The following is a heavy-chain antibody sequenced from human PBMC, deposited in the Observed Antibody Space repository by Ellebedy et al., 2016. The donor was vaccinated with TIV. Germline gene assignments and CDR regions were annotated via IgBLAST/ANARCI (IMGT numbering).Heavy chain of an antibody. J-gene: IGHJ4*02. CDR3: AKERRGGGNYKGPVSLDY. Sequence: GESLKIPCAASGFTFSSYAMSWVRQAPGKGLEWVSAISGSGGSTYYADSVKGRFTISRDNSKNTLYLQMNSLRAEDTAVYYCAKERRGGGNYKGPVSLDYWGQGTPVTVSS. CDR1: GFTFSSYA. CDR2: ISGSGGST. V-gene: IGHV3-23*01. D-gene: IGHD4-23*01.